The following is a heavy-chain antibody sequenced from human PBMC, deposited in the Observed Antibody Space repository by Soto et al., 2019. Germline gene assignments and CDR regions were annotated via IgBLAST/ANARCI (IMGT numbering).Heavy chain of an antibody. J-gene: IGHJ3*02. D-gene: IGHD5-18*01. V-gene: IGHV4-30-4*01. CDR1: GGSISSGDHY. CDR3: ARVGVEYGYAGDAFDI. Sequence: QVQLQESGPGLVKPSQTLSLTCTVSGGSISSGDHYWSWTRQPPGKGLEWIGYIHYSGTTYYNPSLKIRDTISVDTSKHQFYLKLSSVTAADTAVYYCARVGVEYGYAGDAFDIWGQGTMVTVSS. CDR2: IHYSGTT.